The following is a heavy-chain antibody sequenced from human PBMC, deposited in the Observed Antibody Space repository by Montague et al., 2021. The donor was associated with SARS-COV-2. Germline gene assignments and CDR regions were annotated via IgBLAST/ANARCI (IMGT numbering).Heavy chain of an antibody. J-gene: IGHJ4*02. Sequence: SETLSLTCTVTGGPISGSSYYWGWIRQSPGKGLEWIASVDYSGNTYYSPSRKSRLTISVDTSKNQFSLTLNSVTAADTSLYYCARREYSYGWGDWGQGTLVTVSS. CDR3: ARREYSYGWGD. CDR2: VDYSGNT. V-gene: IGHV4-39*01. CDR1: GGPISGSSYY. D-gene: IGHD5-18*01.